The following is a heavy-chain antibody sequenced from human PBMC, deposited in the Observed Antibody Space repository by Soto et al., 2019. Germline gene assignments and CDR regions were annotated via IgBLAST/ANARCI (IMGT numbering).Heavy chain of an antibody. D-gene: IGHD6-19*01. V-gene: IGHV4-31*03. J-gene: IGHJ4*02. Sequence: QVQLQESGPGLVKPSQTLSLTCTVSGGSISSGGYYWSWISQHPGKGLEWIGYIYYSGSTYYNPCLKRRVTISVDTSKNQFSLKLSSVTAADTAVYYCARAWYSSGWAHDYWGQGTLVTVSS. CDR2: IYYSGST. CDR3: ARAWYSSGWAHDY. CDR1: GGSISSGGYY.